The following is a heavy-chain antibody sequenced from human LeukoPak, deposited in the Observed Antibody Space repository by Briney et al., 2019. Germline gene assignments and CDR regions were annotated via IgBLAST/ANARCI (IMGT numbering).Heavy chain of an antibody. Sequence: SETLSLTCTVSDGSISSGGYYWSWIRQHPGKGLEWIGYIYYSGSAYYNPSLKSRVTISVDTSKNQFSLKLSSVTAADTAVYYCARESDPSWAFDIWGQGTMVTVSS. V-gene: IGHV4-31*03. CDR1: DGSISSGGYY. CDR3: ARESDPSWAFDI. J-gene: IGHJ3*02. D-gene: IGHD2-2*01. CDR2: IYYSGSA.